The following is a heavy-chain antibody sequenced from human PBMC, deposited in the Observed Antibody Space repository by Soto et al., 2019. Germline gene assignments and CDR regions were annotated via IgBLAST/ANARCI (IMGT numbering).Heavy chain of an antibody. CDR1: GFAFSNYA. CDR3: VKDRYVDY. J-gene: IGHJ4*02. V-gene: IGHV3-64D*06. Sequence: GGSLRLSCSVFGFAFSNYAMHWVRQAPGKGLQYVSSISSNGGSTYYADSVKGRFTISRDNSKNTLYLQMSSLRLEDTAVYYCVKDRYVDYWGQGSLATVSS. CDR2: ISSNGGST.